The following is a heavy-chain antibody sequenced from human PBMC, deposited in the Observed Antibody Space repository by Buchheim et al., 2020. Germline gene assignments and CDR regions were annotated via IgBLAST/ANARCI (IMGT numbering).Heavy chain of an antibody. V-gene: IGHV3-30-3*01. Sequence: QVQLVESGGGVVQPGRSLRLSCAASGFTFSSYAMHWVRQAPGKGLEWVAVISYDGSNKYYADSVKGRFTISRDNSKNTLYLQMNSLRAEDTAVYYCAQPIFGVVMHELGDYWGQGTL. CDR1: GFTFSSYA. J-gene: IGHJ4*02. CDR3: AQPIFGVVMHELGDY. D-gene: IGHD3-3*01. CDR2: ISYDGSNK.